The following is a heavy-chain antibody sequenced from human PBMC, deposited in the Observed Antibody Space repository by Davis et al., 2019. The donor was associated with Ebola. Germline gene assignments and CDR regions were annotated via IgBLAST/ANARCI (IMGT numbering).Heavy chain of an antibody. J-gene: IGHJ4*02. CDR1: GYTFTSYG. CDR3: ASVGWEQNEAGDY. D-gene: IGHD1-26*01. V-gene: IGHV1-18*01. CDR2: YIAYNGNT. Sequence: ASVKVSCKASGYTFTSYGISWVRQAPGQGLEWMGWYIAYNGNTNYAQKSQGRVTMTTDTSTSTAYMELRSLRTDDTAVYYCASVGWEQNEAGDYWGQGTLVTVSS.